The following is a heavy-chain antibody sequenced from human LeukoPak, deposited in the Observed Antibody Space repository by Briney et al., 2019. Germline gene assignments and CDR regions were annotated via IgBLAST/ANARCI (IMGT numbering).Heavy chain of an antibody. D-gene: IGHD3-22*01. V-gene: IGHV3-74*01. CDR1: GFTFSNYW. Sequence: GGSLRLSCAASGFTFSNYWMHWVRQAPGKGLVWVSRINSDGSSTNYADSVKGRFTISRDNAKNTLYLQMNSLRAEDTAVYYCASGSEYDSSGYYYNHRAFDIWGQGTMVTVSS. CDR2: INSDGSST. CDR3: ASGSEYDSSGYYYNHRAFDI. J-gene: IGHJ3*02.